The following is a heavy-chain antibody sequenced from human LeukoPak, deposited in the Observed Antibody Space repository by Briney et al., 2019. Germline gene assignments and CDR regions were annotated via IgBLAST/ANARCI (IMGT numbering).Heavy chain of an antibody. D-gene: IGHD3-3*01. CDR1: GGSISSHY. J-gene: IGHJ6*04. CDR2: IYYSGST. Sequence: SETLSLTCTVSGGSISSHYWSWIRQPPGKGLEWIGYIYYSGSTNYNPSLKSRVTISVDTSKNQFPLKLSSVTAADTAVYYCARILDFWSGYYTDVWGKGTTVTVSS. V-gene: IGHV4-59*11. CDR3: ARILDFWSGYYTDV.